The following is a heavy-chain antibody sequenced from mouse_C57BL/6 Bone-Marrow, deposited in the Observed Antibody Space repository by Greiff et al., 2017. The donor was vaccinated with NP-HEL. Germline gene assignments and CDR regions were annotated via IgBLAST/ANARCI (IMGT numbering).Heavy chain of an antibody. CDR2: IWSGGST. D-gene: IGHD1-1*01. J-gene: IGHJ2*01. CDR1: GFSLTSYG. Sequence: VKLVESGPGLVQPSQSLSITCTVSGFSLTSYGVHWVRQSPGKGLEWLGVIWSGGSTDYNAAFISRLSISKDNSKSQVFFKMNSLQADDTAIYYCASHYYGSSHFDYWGQGTTLTVSS. V-gene: IGHV2-2*01. CDR3: ASHYYGSSHFDY.